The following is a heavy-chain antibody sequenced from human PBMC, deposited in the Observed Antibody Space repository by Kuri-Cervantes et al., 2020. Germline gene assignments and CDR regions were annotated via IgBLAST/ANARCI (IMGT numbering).Heavy chain of an antibody. V-gene: IGHV1-69*01. D-gene: IGHD2-8*02. J-gene: IGHJ4*02. CDR2: IIPIFGTA. Sequence: TCAASGYTFTSYYMHWVRQAPGQGLEWMGGIIPIFGTANYAQKFQGRVTITADESTSTAYMELSSLRSEDTAVYYCAGEAVGYAAMAKYRIAYWGQGTLVTVSS. CDR1: GYTFTSYY. CDR3: AGEAVGYAAMAKYRIAY.